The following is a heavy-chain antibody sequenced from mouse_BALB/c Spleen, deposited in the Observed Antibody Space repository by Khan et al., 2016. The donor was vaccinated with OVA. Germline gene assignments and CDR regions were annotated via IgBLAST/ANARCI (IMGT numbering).Heavy chain of an antibody. D-gene: IGHD3-1*01. CDR3: ARVGSSGPAWFTY. Sequence: EVQLQESGPGLVKPSQSLSLTCSVTGYSITNGYFWNWIRQFPGNNLEWMGYIRCDGNTNYNPSLKNRISITRDTSKNQFFLNLNSVTPEDTATYYCARVGSSGPAWFTYWGQGTLVTVSA. CDR1: GYSITNGYF. J-gene: IGHJ3*01. CDR2: IRCDGNT. V-gene: IGHV3-6*02.